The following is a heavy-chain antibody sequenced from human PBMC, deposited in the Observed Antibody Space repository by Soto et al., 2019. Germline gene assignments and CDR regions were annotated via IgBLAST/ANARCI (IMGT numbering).Heavy chain of an antibody. CDR2: ISGSGDSP. CDR1: GFIFRSYG. Sequence: EVQLLESGGGLVQPGGSLRLSCAASGFIFRSYGMSWVRQAPGKGLEWVSAISGSGDSPYYADSVKGRFTVSRDNSKNTLYLQMPSLRAEDTAVYYCAKATWGYWYFDLWGRGTLVTVSS. D-gene: IGHD7-27*01. CDR3: AKATWGYWYFDL. V-gene: IGHV3-23*01. J-gene: IGHJ2*01.